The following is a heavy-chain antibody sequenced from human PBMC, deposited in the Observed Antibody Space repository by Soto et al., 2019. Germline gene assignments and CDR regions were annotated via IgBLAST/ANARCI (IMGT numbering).Heavy chain of an antibody. CDR2: IIPIFGTA. D-gene: IGHD2-15*01. CDR1: GVTFSSYA. Sequence: SVKVSCKASGVTFSSYAISWVRQAPGQGLEWMGGIIPIFGTANYAQKFQGRVTITADESTSTAYMELSSLRSEDTAVYYCARDYSAVMGGAFDIWGQGTMVTVSS. J-gene: IGHJ3*02. V-gene: IGHV1-69*13. CDR3: ARDYSAVMGGAFDI.